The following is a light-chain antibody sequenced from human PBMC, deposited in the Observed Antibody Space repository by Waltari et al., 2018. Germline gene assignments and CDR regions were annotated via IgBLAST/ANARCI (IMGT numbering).Light chain of an antibody. Sequence: DIVMTQSPDSPAVSLGERATISGRSTQTILQSSNNKNYLAWYQQKPGQPPRLLIYWASTRESGVPGRFSGSGSGTYFTLTITNLQVEDVALYYCHQYYGSPVTFGQGTRLDIK. V-gene: IGKV4-1*01. CDR1: QTILQSSNNKNY. J-gene: IGKJ2*01. CDR3: HQYYGSPVT. CDR2: WAS.